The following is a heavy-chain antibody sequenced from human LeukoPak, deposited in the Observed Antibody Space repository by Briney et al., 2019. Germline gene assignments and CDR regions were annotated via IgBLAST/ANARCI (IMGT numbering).Heavy chain of an antibody. CDR2: IYDSGST. CDR3: ARGNVPAAASR. D-gene: IGHD2-2*01. CDR1: GGSISRYY. Sequence: SETLSLTCTVSGGSISRYYWSWIRQPPGKGLEWIGYIYDSGSTNYNPSLKSRVTISVDTSKNQFSLKLSSVTAADTAVYYCARGNVPAAASRWGQGTLVTVSS. J-gene: IGHJ4*02. V-gene: IGHV4-59*08.